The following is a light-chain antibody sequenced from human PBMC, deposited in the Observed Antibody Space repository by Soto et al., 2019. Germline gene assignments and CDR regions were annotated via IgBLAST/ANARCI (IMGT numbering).Light chain of an antibody. CDR3: QQYGSSGT. V-gene: IGKV3-20*01. CDR2: GAS. J-gene: IGKJ1*01. Sequence: EIVLTQSPATLSLSPGERATLSCRASQSFGSSYLAWYQQKPGQAPRLLIFGASSRATGIPDRFSGSGSGTDFTLTISRLEPEDFAVYYCQQYGSSGTFGQGTKVDIK. CDR1: QSFGSSY.